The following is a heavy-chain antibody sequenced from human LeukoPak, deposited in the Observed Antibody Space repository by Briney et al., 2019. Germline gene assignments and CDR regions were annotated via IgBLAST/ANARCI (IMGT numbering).Heavy chain of an antibody. V-gene: IGHV3-7*01. D-gene: IGHD6-19*01. CDR1: GFTFSSYG. J-gene: IGHJ4*02. CDR3: ASQRSGWYEGSSGSYYFDY. CDR2: IKQDGSEK. Sequence: PGGSLRLSCAASGFTFSSYGMHWVRQAPGKGLEWVANIKQDGSEKYYVDSVKGRFTISRDNAKNSLYLQMNSLRAEDTAVYYCASQRSGWYEGSSGSYYFDYWGQGTLATVSS.